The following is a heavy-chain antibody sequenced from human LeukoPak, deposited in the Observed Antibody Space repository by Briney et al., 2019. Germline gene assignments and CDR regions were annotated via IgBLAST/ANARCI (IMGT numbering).Heavy chain of an antibody. J-gene: IGHJ4*02. Sequence: RGALRDSRVAPRISIRSYIMCSVCQAPGKGVGRVSRISISGGSTSYADSVKGRFTISRDNSKNTLYMETNSLRAEDTALYYCAIMHPYYDGRGYWVQWGQGTLVTVSS. CDR3: AIMHPYYDGRGYWVQ. CDR2: ISISGGST. CDR1: RISIRSYI. V-gene: IGHV3-23*01. D-gene: IGHD3-22*01.